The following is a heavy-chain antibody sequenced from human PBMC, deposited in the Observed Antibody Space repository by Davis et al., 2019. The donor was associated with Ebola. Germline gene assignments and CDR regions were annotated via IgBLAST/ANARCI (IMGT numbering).Heavy chain of an antibody. CDR3: ARVKSTGDYGRTDY. CDR1: GFTFSSYG. CDR2: ISYDGSRQ. J-gene: IGHJ4*02. Sequence: LSLTCATSGFTFSSYGMFWVRQAPGKGPEWVTFISYDGSRQHYADSVKGRFTISRDNTKNTLHLQMNRLTSEDTAVYYCARVKSTGDYGRTDYWGQGTLVTVSS. D-gene: IGHD3-9*01. V-gene: IGHV3-30*03.